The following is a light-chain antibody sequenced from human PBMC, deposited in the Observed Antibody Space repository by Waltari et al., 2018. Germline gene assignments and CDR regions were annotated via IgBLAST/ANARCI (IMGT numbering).Light chain of an antibody. CDR3: QQYYSTPFT. CDR1: QSVLYSPNNYNY. J-gene: IGKJ3*01. Sequence: DIVMTQSPDSLAVSLGERATINCKSSQSVLYSPNNYNYLAGYQQKPGQPPNLLIYWAATRESGVPDRFSGSGSGTDFTLTISSLQAEDVAVYYCQQYYSTPFTFGPGTKVDIK. CDR2: WAA. V-gene: IGKV4-1*01.